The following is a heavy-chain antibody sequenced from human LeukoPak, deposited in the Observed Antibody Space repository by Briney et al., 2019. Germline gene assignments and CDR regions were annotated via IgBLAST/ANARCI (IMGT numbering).Heavy chain of an antibody. J-gene: IGHJ6*04. CDR1: GFTFSSYG. CDR2: ISYDGGNK. D-gene: IGHD3-3*01. Sequence: GRSLRLSCAASGFTFSSYGMHWVRQAPGKGLEWVAVISYDGGNKYYADSVKGRFTISRDNSKNTLYLQMNSLRAEDTAVYYCAKAASGFGYYYGMDVWGKGTTVTVSS. V-gene: IGHV3-30*18. CDR3: AKAASGFGYYYGMDV.